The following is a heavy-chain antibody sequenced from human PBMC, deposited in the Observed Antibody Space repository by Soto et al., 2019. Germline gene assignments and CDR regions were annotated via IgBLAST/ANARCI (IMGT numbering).Heavy chain of an antibody. CDR1: GFTFSSYA. Sequence: VQLVESGGGVVQPGRSLRLSCAASGFTFSSYAMHWVRQAPGKGLEWVAVISYDGSNKYYADSVKGRITISRDNSKNTLYLQMNSLRAEDTAVYYCARVIRGAFDIWGQGTMVTVSS. CDR3: ARVIRGAFDI. V-gene: IGHV3-30-3*01. D-gene: IGHD3-22*01. CDR2: ISYDGSNK. J-gene: IGHJ3*02.